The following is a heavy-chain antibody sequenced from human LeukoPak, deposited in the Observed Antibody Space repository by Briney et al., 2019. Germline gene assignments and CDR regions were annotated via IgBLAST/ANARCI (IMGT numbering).Heavy chain of an antibody. D-gene: IGHD2-2*01. Sequence: SVKVSCKASGGTFSSYAISWVRQAPGQGLEWMGRIIPIFGIANYAQKFQGRVTITADKSTSTAYMGLSSLRSEDTAVYYCARDVETDCSSTSCYYNWFGPWGQGTLVTVSS. CDR2: IIPIFGIA. CDR1: GGTFSSYA. J-gene: IGHJ5*02. CDR3: ARDVETDCSSTSCYYNWFGP. V-gene: IGHV1-69*10.